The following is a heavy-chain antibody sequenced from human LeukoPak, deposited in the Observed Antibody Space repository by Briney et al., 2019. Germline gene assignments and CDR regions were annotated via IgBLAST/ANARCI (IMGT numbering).Heavy chain of an antibody. Sequence: SETLSLTCAVYGGSFSGYYWSWIRQPPGKGLEWIGEINHSGSTNYNPSLKSRVTISVDTSKNQFSLKLSSVTAADTAVYYCARDSAARSDLWGRGTLVTAAS. J-gene: IGHJ2*01. D-gene: IGHD2-15*01. CDR2: INHSGST. CDR3: ARDSAARSDL. V-gene: IGHV4-34*01. CDR1: GGSFSGYY.